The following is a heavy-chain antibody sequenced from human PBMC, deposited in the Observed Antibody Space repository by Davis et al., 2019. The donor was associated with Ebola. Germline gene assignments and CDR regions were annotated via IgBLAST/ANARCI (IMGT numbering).Heavy chain of an antibody. J-gene: IGHJ4*02. D-gene: IGHD3-22*01. Sequence: SETLSLTCTVSGGSVSSGSYYWSWIRQPPGKGLEWIGYIYYSGNSKYNPSLKSRVTMSVDTSRNQFSLTLSSVTAADTAVYYCARDSVDSSGYYYGYFAHWGQGALVTVSS. V-gene: IGHV4-61*01. CDR1: GGSVSSGSYY. CDR2: IYYSGNS. CDR3: ARDSVDSSGYYYGYFAH.